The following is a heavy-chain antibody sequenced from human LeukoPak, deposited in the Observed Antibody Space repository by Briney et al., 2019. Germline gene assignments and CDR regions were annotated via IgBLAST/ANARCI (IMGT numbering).Heavy chain of an antibody. Sequence: GASVKVSCKASGYTFSSYAMNWVRQAPGQGLEWMGWINTNTGNPTYAQGFTGRFVFSLDTSVSTAYLQISSLKAEDTAVYYCARDSSGRRYCSGGSCPARLFDYWGQGTLVTVSS. CDR1: GYTFSSYA. J-gene: IGHJ4*02. CDR3: ARDSSGRRYCSGGSCPARLFDY. D-gene: IGHD2-15*01. V-gene: IGHV7-4-1*02. CDR2: INTNTGNP.